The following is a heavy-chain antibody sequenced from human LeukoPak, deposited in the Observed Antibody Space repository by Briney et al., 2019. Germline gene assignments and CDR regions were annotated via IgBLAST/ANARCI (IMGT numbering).Heavy chain of an antibody. CDR3: ARVAYCGGDCYPEVYFDY. D-gene: IGHD2-21*01. CDR1: GYSFTSYW. V-gene: IGHV5-51*01. Sequence: GESLKISCKGSGYSFTSYWIGWVRQMPGKGLEWMGIIYPGDSDTRCSPSFQGQVTISADKSISTAYLQWSSLKASDTAMYYCARVAYCGGDCYPEVYFDYWGQGTLVTVSS. CDR2: IYPGDSDT. J-gene: IGHJ4*02.